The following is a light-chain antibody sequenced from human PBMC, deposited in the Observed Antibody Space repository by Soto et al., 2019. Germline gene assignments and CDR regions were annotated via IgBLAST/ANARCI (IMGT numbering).Light chain of an antibody. Sequence: IVMTQSPLSLPVTPGEPASISCRSSQSLLHSNGYNYLGWYLQKPGQSPQLLIYLGSNRASGVPDRFSGSGSCSDFTLKISRVEAEDVGVYYCMQALQIYTFGQGTKLEIK. V-gene: IGKV2-28*01. CDR1: QSLLHSNGYNY. CDR2: LGS. CDR3: MQALQIYT. J-gene: IGKJ2*01.